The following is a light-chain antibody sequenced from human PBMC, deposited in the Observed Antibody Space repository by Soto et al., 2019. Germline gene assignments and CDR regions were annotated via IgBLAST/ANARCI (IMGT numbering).Light chain of an antibody. Sequence: LAQPASVSGSPGQSITISCTGTSSDVGGYNYVSWYQQHPGKAPKFMIYDVSNRPSGVSNRFSGSKSGNTASLTISGLQVGDEAVYYCGSYTTTNTRQIVFGTGTKVTVL. CDR2: DVS. CDR3: GSYTTTNTRQIV. V-gene: IGLV2-14*01. CDR1: SSDVGGYNY. J-gene: IGLJ1*01.